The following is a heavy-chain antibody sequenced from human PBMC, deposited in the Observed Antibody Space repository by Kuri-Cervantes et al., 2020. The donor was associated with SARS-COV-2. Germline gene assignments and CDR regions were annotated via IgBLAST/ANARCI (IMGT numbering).Heavy chain of an antibody. CDR1: VYTFTGYY. J-gene: IGHJ4*02. V-gene: IGHV1-2*02. CDR2: INPNSGGT. Sequence: ASVNVSCKASVYTFTGYYMHWVRQAPGQGLEWMGWINPNSGGTNYAEKFQGRGTMTRDTSISTAYMELSRLRSDDTAVYYCARIGYGGSYFGFDYWGQGTLVTVSS. CDR3: ARIGYGGSYFGFDY. D-gene: IGHD1-26*01.